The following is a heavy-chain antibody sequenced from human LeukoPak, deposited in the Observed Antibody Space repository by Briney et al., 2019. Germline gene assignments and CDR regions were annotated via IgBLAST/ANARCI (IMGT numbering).Heavy chain of an antibody. J-gene: IGHJ4*02. CDR3: AKPLGNINTVAVAFDF. CDR2: ISGSSGNT. D-gene: IGHD2/OR15-2a*01. CDR1: GFPFGSYG. V-gene: IGHV3-23*01. Sequence: PGGSLSLLCAASGFPFGSYGMSWVRHATGRALEWVSGISGSSGNTLYADSVKGRFPTPRDNSKHIFALQMNNPRAQDTAVYYCAKPLGNINTVAVAFDFWGQGTLVTVSS.